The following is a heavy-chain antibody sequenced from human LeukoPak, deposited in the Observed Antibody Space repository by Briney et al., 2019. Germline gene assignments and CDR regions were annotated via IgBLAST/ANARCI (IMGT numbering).Heavy chain of an antibody. D-gene: IGHD3-10*01. J-gene: IGHJ4*02. V-gene: IGHV4-4*02. CDR1: GGSISSSNW. CDR3: ARGDYYGSGSYFFDY. CDR2: INHSGST. Sequence: SETLSLTCAVSGGSISSSNWWSWVRQPPGKGLEWIGEINHSGSTNYNPSLKSRVTISVDKSKNQFSLKLSSVTAADTAVYYCARGDYYGSGSYFFDYWGQGTLVTVSS.